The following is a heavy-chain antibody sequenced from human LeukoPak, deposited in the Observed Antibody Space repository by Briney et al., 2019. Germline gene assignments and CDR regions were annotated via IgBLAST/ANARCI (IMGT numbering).Heavy chain of an antibody. V-gene: IGHV3-66*01. CDR3: ARKTPRFGDYDY. Sequence: GGSLRLSCAASGLTFSSYWMSWVRQAPGKGLEWVSLIYSAGSTYYADSVKGRFTISRDNSKNTLYLQMNSLRAEDTAVYYCARKTPRFGDYDYWGQGTLVTVSS. J-gene: IGHJ4*02. D-gene: IGHD2-15*01. CDR2: IYSAGST. CDR1: GLTFSSYW.